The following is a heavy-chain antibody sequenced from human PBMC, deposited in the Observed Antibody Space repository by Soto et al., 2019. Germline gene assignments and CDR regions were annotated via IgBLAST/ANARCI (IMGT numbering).Heavy chain of an antibody. J-gene: IGHJ6*02. V-gene: IGHV1-18*03. Sequence: QGQLVQSGGEVKKPGASVKVSCKASGYTFTRYGISWVRQAPGQGIEWMGWISGYNGDTKYAQKFQGRVTMTVDTSTTTAYMELRSLTSDDMGVYYCAKNGHPPYYYYGMDVWCQGTTVTVSS. CDR2: ISGYNGDT. CDR1: GYTFTRYG. CDR3: AKNGHPPYYYYGMDV. D-gene: IGHD2-8*01.